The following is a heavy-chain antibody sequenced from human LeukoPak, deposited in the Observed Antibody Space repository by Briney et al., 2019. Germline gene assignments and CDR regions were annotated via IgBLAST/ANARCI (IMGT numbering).Heavy chain of an antibody. CDR3: ARDRRRLWLGKSYFDY. V-gene: IGHV3-30-3*01. D-gene: IGHD3-10*01. CDR2: ISYDGSNK. J-gene: IGHJ4*02. Sequence: PGGSLRLSCAASGFTFSSYAMPWVRQAPGKGLEWVAVISYDGSNKYYADSVKGRFTISRDNSKNTLYLQMNSLRAEDTAVYYCARDRRRLWLGKSYFDYWGQGTLVTVSS. CDR1: GFTFSSYA.